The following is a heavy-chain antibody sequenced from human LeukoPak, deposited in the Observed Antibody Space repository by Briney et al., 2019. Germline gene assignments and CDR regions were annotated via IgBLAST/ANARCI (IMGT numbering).Heavy chain of an antibody. V-gene: IGHV4-59*01. D-gene: IGHD4-11*01. J-gene: IGHJ3*02. CDR1: RGSISSYY. CDR3: ARYATVTDAFGI. CDR2: IFYTGST. Sequence: SETLSLTCAVSRGSISSYYWSWIRQPPGKGLEWIAYIFYTGSTNYNPSLKSRVTISVDTSKNQFSLKLSSVTAADTAVYFCARYATVTDAFGIWGQGTMVTVSS.